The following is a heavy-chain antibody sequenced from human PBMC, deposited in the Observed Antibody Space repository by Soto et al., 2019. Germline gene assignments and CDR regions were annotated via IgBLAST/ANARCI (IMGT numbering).Heavy chain of an antibody. Sequence: GESLKISCKGSGFSFTSYWIGWVRQMPGKGLEWMGIIYPSDSDTGYSPSFQGQVTMSADKSISTAYLQWSSLKASDTAIYYCARHRSVGQRLVTYHFDYWGQGSLVTVSS. CDR1: GFSFTSYW. CDR3: ARHRSVGQRLVTYHFDY. J-gene: IGHJ4*02. V-gene: IGHV5-51*01. CDR2: IYPSDSDT. D-gene: IGHD6-13*01.